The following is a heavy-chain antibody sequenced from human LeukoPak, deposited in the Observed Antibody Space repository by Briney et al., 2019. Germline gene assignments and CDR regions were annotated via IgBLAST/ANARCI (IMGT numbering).Heavy chain of an antibody. CDR2: IKQDGSEK. Sequence: GGSLRLSCAASGFXFSNYWISWVRQAPGKGLEWVANIKQDGSEKYYVDSVKGRFTISRDHAKNSLYLQMNSLRAEDTAVYYCARVITMVRGALDYWGQGTLVTVSS. V-gene: IGHV3-7*04. CDR3: ARVITMVRGALDY. D-gene: IGHD3-10*01. J-gene: IGHJ4*02. CDR1: GFXFSNYW.